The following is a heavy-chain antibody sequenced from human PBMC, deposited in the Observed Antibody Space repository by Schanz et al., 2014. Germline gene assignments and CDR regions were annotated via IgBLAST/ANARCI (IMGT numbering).Heavy chain of an antibody. J-gene: IGHJ4*02. CDR3: ARCEDY. Sequence: EVQLVESGGGLVQPGGSLRLSCAASGFTFSNYWMSWLRQAPGKGLEWVASVTTDGGGKFYVDSVKGRFTIFRDNAKDSLHLQINSPGDEDAAVCYSARCEDYWGQGTLVTVSS. CDR1: GFTFSNYW. V-gene: IGHV3-7*01. CDR2: VTTDGGGK.